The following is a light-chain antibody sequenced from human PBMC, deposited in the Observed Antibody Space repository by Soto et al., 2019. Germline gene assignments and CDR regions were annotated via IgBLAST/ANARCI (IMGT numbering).Light chain of an antibody. V-gene: IGLV2-18*01. CDR2: EVS. Sequence: QSALTQPPSVSGSPGQSVTISCTGTSSDVGSYNRVSWYQQPPGTAPKLMMYEVSNRPSGVPDRFSGSKSGNTASLTISGLPAEDEDDYYCGLYTSSSTLVFGGGTKLTVL. J-gene: IGLJ2*01. CDR3: GLYTSSSTLV. CDR1: SSDVGSYNR.